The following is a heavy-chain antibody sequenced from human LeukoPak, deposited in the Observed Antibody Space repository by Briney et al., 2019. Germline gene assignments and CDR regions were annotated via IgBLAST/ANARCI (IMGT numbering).Heavy chain of an antibody. V-gene: IGHV4-59*08. J-gene: IGHJ6*02. CDR3: ARMVHCSSTSCYKALASYYYGMDA. D-gene: IGHD2-2*02. Sequence: PSETLSLTCTVSGGSISSYYWSWIRQPPGKGLEWIGYIYYSGSTNYNPSLKSRVTISVDTSKNQFSLKLSSVTAADTAVYYCARMVHCSSTSCYKALASYYYGMDAWGQGTAVTVSS. CDR1: GGSISSYY. CDR2: IYYSGST.